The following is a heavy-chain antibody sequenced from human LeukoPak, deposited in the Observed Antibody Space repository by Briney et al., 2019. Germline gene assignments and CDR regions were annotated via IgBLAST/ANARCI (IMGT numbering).Heavy chain of an antibody. CDR3: ARVPVGGAFDI. CDR1: GGSISSSSYY. Sequence: SETLSLTCTVSGGSISSSSYYWSWIRQPPGKGLEWIGSIYYGGSTYYNPSLKSRVTISVDTSKNQFSLKLSSVTAADTAVYYCARVPVGGAFDIWGQGTMVTVSS. V-gene: IGHV4-39*07. CDR2: IYYGGST. D-gene: IGHD3-16*01. J-gene: IGHJ3*02.